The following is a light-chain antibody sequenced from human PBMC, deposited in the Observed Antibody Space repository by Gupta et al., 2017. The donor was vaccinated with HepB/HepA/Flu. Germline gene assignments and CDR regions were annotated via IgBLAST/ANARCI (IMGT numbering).Light chain of an antibody. CDR1: PSVSSSY. CDR2: GAS. V-gene: IGKV3-20*01. J-gene: IGKJ2*01. CDR3: QQYGSSSMYT. Sequence: EIVLTQSPVTLSLSPGERATLNCRASPSVSSSYLAWYQQKPGQAPRLLIYGASSRATGIPDRFSGSGSGTDFTLTISRLEPEDFAVYYCQQYGSSSMYTFGQGTKLEIK.